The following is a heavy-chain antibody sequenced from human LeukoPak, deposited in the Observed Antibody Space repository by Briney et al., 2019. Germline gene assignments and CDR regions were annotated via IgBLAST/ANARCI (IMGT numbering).Heavy chain of an antibody. J-gene: IGHJ6*02. D-gene: IGHD2-2*01. Sequence: GRSLRLSCAASGFTFSSYAMHWVRQAPGKGLEWVAVISYDGSNKYYADSVKGRFTISRDNSKNTLYLQMNSLRAEDTAVYYCARATGYCSSTGCYVYYYYGMDVWGQGTTVTVSS. CDR2: ISYDGSNK. CDR3: ARATGYCSSTGCYVYYYYGMDV. CDR1: GFTFSSYA. V-gene: IGHV3-30*04.